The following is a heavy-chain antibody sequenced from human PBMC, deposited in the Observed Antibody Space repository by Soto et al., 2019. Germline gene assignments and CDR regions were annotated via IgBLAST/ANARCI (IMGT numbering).Heavy chain of an antibody. J-gene: IGHJ5*02. D-gene: IGHD1-7*01. V-gene: IGHV1-69*13. CDR1: GGTFSRYA. Sequence: SVAVSCKASGGTFSRYAISWVRQAPGKGLEWMGGIIPIFGTANYAQKFQGRVTITADESTSTAYMELSSLRSEDTAVYYCARGTLNWNYGSNWFDPCGQGTLGTVSS. CDR2: IIPIFGTA. CDR3: ARGTLNWNYGSNWFDP.